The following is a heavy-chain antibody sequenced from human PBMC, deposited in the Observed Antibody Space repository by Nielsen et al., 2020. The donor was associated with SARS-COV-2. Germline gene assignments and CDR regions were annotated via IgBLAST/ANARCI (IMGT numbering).Heavy chain of an antibody. CDR3: AGNTYYYDSSGYYVNWFDP. Sequence: SETLSLTCTVSGGSISSHYWSCLRQPPGKELEWIGYIYYSGSTNYNPSLKSRVTISVDTSKNQFSLKLSSVTAADTAVYYCAGNTYYYDSSGYYVNWFDPWGQGTLVTVSS. D-gene: IGHD3-22*01. V-gene: IGHV4-59*08. CDR2: IYYSGST. CDR1: GGSISSHY. J-gene: IGHJ5*02.